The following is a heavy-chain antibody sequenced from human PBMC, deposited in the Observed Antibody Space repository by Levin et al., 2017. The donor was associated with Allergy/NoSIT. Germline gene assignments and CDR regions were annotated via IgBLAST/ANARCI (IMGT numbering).Heavy chain of an antibody. CDR2: IKRSADGGTT. V-gene: IGHV3-15*01. J-gene: IGHJ3*02. CDR3: STGDLSESFHAFAI. CDR1: GFTFSDVW. D-gene: IGHD1-26*01. Sequence: GGSLRLSCAASGFTFSDVWMTWFRQTPGKGLEWVGRIKRSADGGTTDYAAPGKGRFSISRDDSRSMVFLQMNSLKTDDTAVSYCSTGDLSESFHAFAIWGQGTVVTVSS.